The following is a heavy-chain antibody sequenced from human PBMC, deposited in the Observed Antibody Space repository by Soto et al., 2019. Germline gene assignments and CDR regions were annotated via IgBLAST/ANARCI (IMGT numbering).Heavy chain of an antibody. CDR1: GFAFSSYG. CDR3: ARVLSMAARLVLGY. V-gene: IGHV3-33*01. D-gene: IGHD6-6*01. Sequence: PGGSLRLSCAASGFAFSSYGMHWVRQAPGKGLEWVAVIWYDGSNKYYADSVKGRFTISRDNSKNTLYLQMNSLRAEDTAVYYCARVLSMAARLVLGYWGQGTLVTVSS. J-gene: IGHJ4*02. CDR2: IWYDGSNK.